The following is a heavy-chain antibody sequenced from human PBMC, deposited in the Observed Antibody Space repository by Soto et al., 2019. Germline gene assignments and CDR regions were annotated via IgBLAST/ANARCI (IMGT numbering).Heavy chain of an antibody. Sequence: SETLSLTCTVSGGSISSYYWSWIRQPPGKGLEWIGYIYYSGSTNYNPSLKSRVTISVDTSKNQFSLKLSSVTAADTAVYYCARGSRETWIQLWTPHFDYWGQGALVTVSS. V-gene: IGHV4-59*01. CDR3: ARGSRETWIQLWTPHFDY. J-gene: IGHJ4*02. D-gene: IGHD5-18*01. CDR2: IYYSGST. CDR1: GGSISSYY.